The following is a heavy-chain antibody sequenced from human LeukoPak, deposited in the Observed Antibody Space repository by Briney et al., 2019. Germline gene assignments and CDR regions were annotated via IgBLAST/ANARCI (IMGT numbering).Heavy chain of an antibody. CDR2: ISAYNGNT. CDR3: ARDYGSVVVITTGTDY. D-gene: IGHD3-22*01. J-gene: IGHJ4*02. CDR1: GYTFTSYG. Sequence: ASVKVSCKASGYTFTSYGISWVRQAPGQGLEWMGWISAYNGNTNYAQKLQGRVTMTTDTSTSTAYMELRSLRSDDTAVYYCARDYGSVVVITTGTDYWGQGTLVTVSS. V-gene: IGHV1-18*01.